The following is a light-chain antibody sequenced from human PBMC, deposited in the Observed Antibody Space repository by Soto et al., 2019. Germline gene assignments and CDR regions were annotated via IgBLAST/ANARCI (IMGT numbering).Light chain of an antibody. CDR2: EGS. CDR1: SSDVGSYNL. Sequence: QSALTQPASVSGSPGQSITISCTGTSSDVGSYNLVSWYQQHPGKAPNLMIYEGSKRPSGVSNRFSGSKSGNTASLTISGLQAEDEADYYCCSYAGSRRAVFGGGTQLTVL. V-gene: IGLV2-23*01. J-gene: IGLJ7*01. CDR3: CSYAGSRRAV.